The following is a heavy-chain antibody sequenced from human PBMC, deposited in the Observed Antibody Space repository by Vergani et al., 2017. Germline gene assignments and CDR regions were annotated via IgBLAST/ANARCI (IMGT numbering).Heavy chain of an antibody. D-gene: IGHD3-9*01. CDR1: GYSFTSYW. Sequence: EVQLVQSGAEVKKPGESLRISCKGSGYSFTSYWISWVRQMPGKGLEWMGRIDPSDSYTNYSPSFQGHVTISADKSISTAYLQWSSLKASDTAMYYCARHDIEDSVPDYYYYGMDVWGQGTTVTVS. V-gene: IGHV5-10-1*01. CDR3: ARHDIEDSVPDYYYYGMDV. CDR2: IDPSDSYT. J-gene: IGHJ6*02.